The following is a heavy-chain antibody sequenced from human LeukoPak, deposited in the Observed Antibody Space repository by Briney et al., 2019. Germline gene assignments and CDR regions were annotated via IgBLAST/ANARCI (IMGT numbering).Heavy chain of an antibody. CDR3: ARASHWNQLHYFDY. V-gene: IGHV4-59*01. D-gene: IGHD1-1*01. CDR1: GGSISSYY. J-gene: IGHJ4*02. CDR2: IYYSGST. Sequence: SETLSLTCTVSGGSISSYYWSWIRQPPGKGLEWIGYIYYSGSTNYNPSLKSRVTISVDTSKNQFSLKLSSVTAADTAVYYCARASHWNQLHYFDYWGQGTLVTVSS.